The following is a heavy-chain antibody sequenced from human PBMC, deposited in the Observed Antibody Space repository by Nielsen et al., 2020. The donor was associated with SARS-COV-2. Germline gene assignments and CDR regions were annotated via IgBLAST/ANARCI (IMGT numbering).Heavy chain of an antibody. CDR3: TKEGSLGYFVS. Sequence: ESLKISCGASGFSVSDSAMGWVRQAPGKGLEWVSTINNINGGETHYADFVKGRSTISRDTSKNTLFLQMSSLRVEDTALYYCTKEGSLGYFVSWGPGTLVTVSS. CDR2: INNINGGET. V-gene: IGHV3-23*01. D-gene: IGHD3-10*01. CDR1: GFSVSDSA. J-gene: IGHJ4*02.